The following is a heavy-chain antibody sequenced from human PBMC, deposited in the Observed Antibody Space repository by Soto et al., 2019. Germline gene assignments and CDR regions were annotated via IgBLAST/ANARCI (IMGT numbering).Heavy chain of an antibody. V-gene: IGHV4-4*07. D-gene: IGHD2-8*02. Sequence: SETLSLTCTVSGASITGSSYWSWIRQPAGKGLEWIGRFSLSGTTSYNPSLRSRVTMSADVSKNQFSLRLTSVTAADTALYYCARGMTPPGAPAWYYFDSWGQRTLVTVSS. CDR1: GASITGSSY. J-gene: IGHJ4*02. CDR2: FSLSGTT. CDR3: ARGMTPPGAPAWYYFDS.